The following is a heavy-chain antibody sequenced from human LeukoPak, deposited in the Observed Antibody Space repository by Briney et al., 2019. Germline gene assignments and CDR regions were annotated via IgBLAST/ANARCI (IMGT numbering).Heavy chain of an antibody. J-gene: IGHJ4*02. CDR1: GFTFSSYS. Sequence: PGGSLRLSCAASGFTFSSYSMNWVRQAPGKGLEWVAVISYDGSNKYYADSVKGRFTISRDNSKNALYLQMNSLRAEDTAVYYCARDDYGGFDYWGQGTLVTVSS. CDR2: ISYDGSNK. CDR3: ARDDYGGFDY. D-gene: IGHD3-16*01. V-gene: IGHV3-30*03.